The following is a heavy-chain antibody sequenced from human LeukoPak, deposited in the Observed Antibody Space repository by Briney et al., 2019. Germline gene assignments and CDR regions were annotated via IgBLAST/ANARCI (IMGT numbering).Heavy chain of an antibody. Sequence: GGSLRLSCAASGFTFSSYGMHWVRQAPGKGLEWVAFIRYDGSNKYYADSVKGRFTISRDNSKNTLYLHVNSLRPEDTAVYYCARASGPAVGSWYRFLSYYYYYMDVWGKGTTVTVSS. J-gene: IGHJ6*03. CDR2: IRYDGSNK. V-gene: IGHV3-30*02. CDR1: GFTFSSYG. D-gene: IGHD6-13*01. CDR3: ARASGPAVGSWYRFLSYYYYYMDV.